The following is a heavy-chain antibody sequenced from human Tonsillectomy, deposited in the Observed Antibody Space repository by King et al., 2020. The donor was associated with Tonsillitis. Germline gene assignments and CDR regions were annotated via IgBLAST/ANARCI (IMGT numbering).Heavy chain of an antibody. D-gene: IGHD5-18*01. J-gene: IGHJ4*02. CDR3: AKQYLDTN. Sequence: VQLVESGGGLVQPGGSLRLSCAASGFTFSSFAMNWVRQAPGKGLEWVSSISESGGTTDYADSGKGRFTISRDNSKNTLYLQMDYLRAEDTAVYYCAKQYLDTNWGQGTLVTVSS. CDR2: ISESGGTT. CDR1: GFTFSSFA. V-gene: IGHV3-23*04.